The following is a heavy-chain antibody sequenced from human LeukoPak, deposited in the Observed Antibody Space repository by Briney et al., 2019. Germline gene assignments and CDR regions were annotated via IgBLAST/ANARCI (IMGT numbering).Heavy chain of an antibody. CDR3: ARGKSGYSP. V-gene: IGHV1-2*02. J-gene: IGHJ4*02. CDR2: INPHTGAA. D-gene: IGHD3-22*01. CDR1: GYTFTENY. Sequence: ASVKVCCKVSGYTFTENYIHWVRQTPGRGLEWMGLINPHTGAANYTQNFQGRVTLTRDTSSSTAYMHLSSLRSDDTAVYYCARGKSGYSPWGQGTPVTVSS.